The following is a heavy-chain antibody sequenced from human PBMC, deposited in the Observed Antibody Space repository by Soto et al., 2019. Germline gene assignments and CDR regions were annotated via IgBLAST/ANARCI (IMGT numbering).Heavy chain of an antibody. CDR3: ARGTVGSGSYFDY. J-gene: IGHJ4*02. D-gene: IGHD3-10*01. CDR2: IYSGGST. Sequence: GGSLRLSCAASGFTVSSNYMSWVRQAPGKGLEWVSVIYSGGSTYYADSVKGRFTISRDNSKNTLYLQMNSLRAEDTAVYYCARGTVGSGSYFDYWGQGTLVTVSS. CDR1: GFTVSSNY. V-gene: IGHV3-66*01.